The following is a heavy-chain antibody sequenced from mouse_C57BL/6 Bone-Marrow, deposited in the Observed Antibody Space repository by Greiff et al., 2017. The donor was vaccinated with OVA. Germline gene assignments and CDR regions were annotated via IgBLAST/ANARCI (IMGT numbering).Heavy chain of an antibody. J-gene: IGHJ1*03. Sequence: QVQLQQSGAELMKPGASVKLSCKATGYTFTGYWIEWVKQRPGHGLEWIGEILPGSGSTNYNEKFKGKATFTADTSSNTAYMQLSSLTTEDSAIYYCARSRSITTVVPDWYFDVWGTGTTVTVSS. D-gene: IGHD1-1*01. CDR2: ILPGSGST. V-gene: IGHV1-9*01. CDR3: ARSRSITTVVPDWYFDV. CDR1: GYTFTGYW.